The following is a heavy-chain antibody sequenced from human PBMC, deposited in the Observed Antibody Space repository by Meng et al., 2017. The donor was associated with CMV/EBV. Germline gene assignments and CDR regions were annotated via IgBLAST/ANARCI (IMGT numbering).Heavy chain of an antibody. J-gene: IGHJ4*02. CDR1: GGTFSSYA. Sequence: QVQLVQSGAEVKXXGSSVKXSCKASGGTFSSYAISWVRQAPGQGLEWMGGIIPIFGTANYAQKFQGRVTITADESTSTAYMELSSLRSEDTAVYYCALLAGGSGSYFSFDYWGQGTLVTVSS. CDR2: IIPIFGTA. V-gene: IGHV1-69*12. D-gene: IGHD3-10*01. CDR3: ALLAGGSGSYFSFDY.